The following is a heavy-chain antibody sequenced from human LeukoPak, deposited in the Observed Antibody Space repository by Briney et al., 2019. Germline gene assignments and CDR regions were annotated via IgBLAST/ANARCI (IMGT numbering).Heavy chain of an antibody. CDR1: GYSFTSYW. D-gene: IGHD3-22*01. V-gene: IGHV5-51*01. CDR2: IYPGDSDT. CDR3: ARHRGHYDSSGYYFDY. Sequence: GESLKISCKGSGYSFTSYWVGWVRQMPGKGLEWMGIIYPGDSDTRYSPSFQGHVTISADKSISTAYLQWSSLKASDTAMYYCARHRGHYDSSGYYFDYWGQATLVTVSS. J-gene: IGHJ4*02.